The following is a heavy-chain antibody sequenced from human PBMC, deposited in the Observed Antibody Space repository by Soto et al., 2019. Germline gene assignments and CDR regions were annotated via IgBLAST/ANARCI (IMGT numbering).Heavy chain of an antibody. D-gene: IGHD3-3*01. CDR2: ISDDGSNK. V-gene: IGHV3-30*18. CDR3: TKRRNVLRFLEWSSGMEV. J-gene: IGHJ6*02. CDR1: GFTFSNYG. Sequence: PGGSLRLXCAASGFTFSNYGMHWVRQAPGKGLEWVAFISDDGSNKYYADSMKGRFTMSRDNSKSTLYLQMSSLRVEDTAVYYCTKRRNVLRFLEWSSGMEVWGQGTTVTVSS.